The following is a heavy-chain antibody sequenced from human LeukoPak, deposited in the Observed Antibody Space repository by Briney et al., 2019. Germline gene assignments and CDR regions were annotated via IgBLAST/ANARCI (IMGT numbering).Heavy chain of an antibody. Sequence: SETLSLTCAVYGGSFSGYYWSWIRQPPGKGLEWIGEINHSGSTNYNPSLKSRVTISVDTSKNQFSLKLSSVTAVDTAVYYCARRVTFGGVIVRPFDYWGQGTLVTVSS. CDR1: GGSFSGYY. CDR3: ARRVTFGGVIVRPFDY. CDR2: INHSGST. D-gene: IGHD3-16*02. V-gene: IGHV4-34*01. J-gene: IGHJ4*02.